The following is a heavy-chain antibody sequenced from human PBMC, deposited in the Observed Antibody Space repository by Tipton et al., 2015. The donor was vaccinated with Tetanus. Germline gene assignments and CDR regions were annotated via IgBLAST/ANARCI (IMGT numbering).Heavy chain of an antibody. CDR1: GYIFTNYW. CDR3: GRAHCSDGVCNFDF. D-gene: IGHD2-15*01. Sequence: QLVQSGGEVKKPGESLKISCKGSGYIFTNYWIGWVRQKPGKGLEWMGIIYPGDSDSRYSPHFQGQVTISVDKSINTAYLQWSSLKASDTSMFYCGRAHCSDGVCNFDFWGQGALVTVAS. CDR2: IYPGDSDS. J-gene: IGHJ4*02. V-gene: IGHV5-51*01.